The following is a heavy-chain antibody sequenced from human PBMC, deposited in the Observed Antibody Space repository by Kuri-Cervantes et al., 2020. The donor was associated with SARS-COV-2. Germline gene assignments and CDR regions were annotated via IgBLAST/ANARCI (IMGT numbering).Heavy chain of an antibody. CDR3: ATVGLGGWYFDL. J-gene: IGHJ2*01. CDR2: ISAYNGNT. CDR1: GYTFTSYG. D-gene: IGHD3-16*01. V-gene: IGHV1-18*01. Sequence: ASVKVSCKASGYTFTSYGISWVRQAPGQGLEWMGWISAYNGNTNYAQKLQGRVTMTEDTSTDTAYMELSSLRSEDTAVYYCATVGLGGWYFDLWGRGTLVTVSS.